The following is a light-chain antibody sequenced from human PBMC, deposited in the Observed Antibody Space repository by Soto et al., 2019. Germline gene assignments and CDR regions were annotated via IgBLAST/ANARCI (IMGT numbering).Light chain of an antibody. V-gene: IGKV3-20*01. CDR3: QQYSDYSWT. CDR1: QSVSSTY. J-gene: IGKJ1*01. Sequence: EIVLTQSPGTLSLSPGERATLSCRASQSVSSTYLAWYQHKPGQAPRLLIYGASSRATGIPDRFSASGSGTDFTLTISRLEPEDFAVYYCQQYSDYSWTFGQGTKVEI. CDR2: GAS.